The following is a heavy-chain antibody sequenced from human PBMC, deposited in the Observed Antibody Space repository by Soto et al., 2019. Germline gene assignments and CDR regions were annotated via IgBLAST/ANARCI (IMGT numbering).Heavy chain of an antibody. CDR2: IWYDGSNK. Sequence: GGSLRLSCAASGFTFSTYGMHWVRQAPGKGLEWVAVIWYDGSNKYYADSVKGRFTISRDSSKNTLYLQMNSLRAEDTAVYYCARASTTVTPDHWGQGTLVTVPS. V-gene: IGHV3-33*01. J-gene: IGHJ5*02. D-gene: IGHD4-17*01. CDR1: GFTFSTYG. CDR3: ARASTTVTPDH.